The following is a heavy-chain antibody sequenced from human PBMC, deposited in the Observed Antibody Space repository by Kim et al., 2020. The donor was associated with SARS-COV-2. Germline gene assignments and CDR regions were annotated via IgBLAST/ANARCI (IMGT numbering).Heavy chain of an antibody. CDR2: IYYSGST. CDR3: ARGLVNCYDSSGYYYGYYFDY. J-gene: IGHJ4*02. V-gene: IGHV4-59*01. CDR1: GGSISSYY. Sequence: SETLSLTCTVSGGSISSYYWSWIRQPPGKGLEWIGYIYYSGSTNYNPSLKSRVTISVDTSKNQFSLKLSSVTAADTAVYYCARGLVNCYDSSGYYYGYYFDYWGQGTLVTVSS. D-gene: IGHD3-22*01.